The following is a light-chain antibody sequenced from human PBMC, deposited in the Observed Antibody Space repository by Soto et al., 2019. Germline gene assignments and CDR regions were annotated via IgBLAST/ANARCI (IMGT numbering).Light chain of an antibody. Sequence: QSVLTQPPSVSGSPGQSVSISCTGTSSDVGRYNHVSWYQQPPGTAPKLMIYDVSNRPSGVPDRFSGSKSGNTASLTISGLQAKDEAEYYCSSYTGSSTLVVFGGGTKLTVL. CDR3: SSYTGSSTLVV. J-gene: IGLJ2*01. CDR1: SSDVGRYNH. V-gene: IGLV2-18*02. CDR2: DVS.